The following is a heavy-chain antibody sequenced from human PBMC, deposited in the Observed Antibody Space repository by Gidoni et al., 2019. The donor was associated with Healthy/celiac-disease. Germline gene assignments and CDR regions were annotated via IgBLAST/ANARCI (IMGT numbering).Heavy chain of an antibody. J-gene: IGHJ4*02. Sequence: QVQLQESGPGLVKPSGTLSLTCAVSGGSISSSNWWSWVRQPPGKGLEWIGEIYHSGSTNYNPSLKSRVTISVDKSKNQFSLKLSSVTAADTAVYYCARRRGDYYDSSGYYFGYWGQGTLVTVSS. D-gene: IGHD3-22*01. V-gene: IGHV4-4*02. CDR3: ARRRGDYYDSSGYYFGY. CDR2: IYHSGST. CDR1: GGSISSSNW.